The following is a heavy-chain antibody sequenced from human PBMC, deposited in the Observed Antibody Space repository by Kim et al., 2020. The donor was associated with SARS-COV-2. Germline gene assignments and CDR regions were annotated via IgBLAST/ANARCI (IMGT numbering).Heavy chain of an antibody. CDR2: ISSSSSYI. Sequence: GGSLRLSCAASGFTFSSYSMNWVRQAPGKGLEWVSSISSSSSYIYYADSVKGRFTISRDNAKNSLYLQMNSLRAEDTAVYYCARDGNSRRLDAFDIWGQGTMVTVSS. D-gene: IGHD4-4*01. V-gene: IGHV3-21*01. CDR1: GFTFSSYS. J-gene: IGHJ3*02. CDR3: ARDGNSRRLDAFDI.